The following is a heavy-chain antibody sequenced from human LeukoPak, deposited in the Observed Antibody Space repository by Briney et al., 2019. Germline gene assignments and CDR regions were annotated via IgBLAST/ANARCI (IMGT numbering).Heavy chain of an antibody. CDR3: ARGGGYVDY. J-gene: IGHJ4*02. D-gene: IGHD3-16*01. V-gene: IGHV3-11*05. CDR1: GFTFSDHY. CDR2: ISSSSTYT. Sequence: GGSLRLSCAASGFTFSDHYMSWIRQAPGTGLEWVSYISSSSTYTNYADSVKGRFTISRDDAKNSLYLKMNSLGAEDTAEYYCARGGGYVDYWGQGALVTVSS.